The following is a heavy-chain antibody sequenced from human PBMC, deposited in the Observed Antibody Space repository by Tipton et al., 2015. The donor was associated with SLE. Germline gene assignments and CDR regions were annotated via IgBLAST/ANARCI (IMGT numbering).Heavy chain of an antibody. J-gene: IGHJ4*02. CDR1: GGSISSHY. V-gene: IGHV4-59*11. CDR2: IYYSRST. CDR3: ARDSMGGPFDY. D-gene: IGHD1-26*01. Sequence: TLSLTCTVSGGSISSHYWSWIRQPPGKGLEWIGYIYYSRSTNYNPSLKSRVTISLDTSKNHFSLKLSSVTAADTAVYYCARDSMGGPFDYWGQGTLVTVSS.